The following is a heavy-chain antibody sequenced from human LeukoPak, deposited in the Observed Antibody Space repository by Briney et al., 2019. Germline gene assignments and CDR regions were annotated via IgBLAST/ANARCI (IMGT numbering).Heavy chain of an antibody. CDR3: ARITMTASGWYFDL. Sequence: ASVTLSCTSSGYTFTIYYMHWLRQAPGQGLEWMGIVHPSGGSTSYAQKVQGRVTMTRDTATSTVYMELSSLRSEDTALYYCARITMTASGWYFDLWGRGSLVTVSS. D-gene: IGHD3-22*01. CDR1: GYTFTIYY. CDR2: VHPSGGST. J-gene: IGHJ2*01. V-gene: IGHV1-46*01.